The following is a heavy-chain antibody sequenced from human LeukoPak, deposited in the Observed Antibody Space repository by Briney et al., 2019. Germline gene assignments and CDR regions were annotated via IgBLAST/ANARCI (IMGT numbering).Heavy chain of an antibody. CDR3: ANWAGVGTSTWYFGPFDY. Sequence: GGSLRLSCAASGFTFSSYAMNWVRQAPGKGLEWVSLISRSGGSTHYADSVKGRFTISRDNSKNTVSLQMNSLRAEDSAVYYCANWAGVGTSTWYFGPFDYWGQGTLVTVSS. D-gene: IGHD6-13*01. CDR2: ISRSGGST. CDR1: GFTFSSYA. J-gene: IGHJ4*02. V-gene: IGHV3-23*01.